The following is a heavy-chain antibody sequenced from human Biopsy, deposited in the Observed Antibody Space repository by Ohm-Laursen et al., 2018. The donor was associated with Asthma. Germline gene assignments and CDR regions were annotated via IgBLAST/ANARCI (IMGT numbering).Heavy chain of an antibody. CDR3: ARTYYDFLTGQVNDALAM. V-gene: IGHV1-3*01. CDR1: GYTFINYA. CDR2: INAGNGNT. J-gene: IGHJ3*02. D-gene: IGHD3-9*01. Sequence: SSVKVSCKATGYTFINYAIHWVRQAPGQRLEWMGWINAGNGNTKYSEKFQGRVTITRDTSASTAYMDLSSLRSEDTAVYYCARTYYDFLTGQVNDALAMWGQGTVVTVSS.